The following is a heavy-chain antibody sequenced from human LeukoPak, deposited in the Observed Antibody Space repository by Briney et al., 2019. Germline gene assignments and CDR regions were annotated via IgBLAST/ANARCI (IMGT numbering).Heavy chain of an antibody. D-gene: IGHD3-3*01. CDR2: MNPNSGNT. CDR1: GYIFTSYD. J-gene: IGHJ3*02. CDR3: ARGPTIFGVVIGDAFDI. Sequence: GASVKVSCKASGYIFTSYDINWVRQATGQGLEWMGWMNPNSGNTGYAQKFQGRVTMTRNTSISTAYMELSSLRSEDTAVYYCARGPTIFGVVIGDAFDIWGQGTMVTVSS. V-gene: IGHV1-8*01.